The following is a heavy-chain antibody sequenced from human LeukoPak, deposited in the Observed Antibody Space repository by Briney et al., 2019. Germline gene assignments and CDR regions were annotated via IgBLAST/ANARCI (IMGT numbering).Heavy chain of an antibody. Sequence: GGSLRLSCAASGFTFGDYAMHWVRQAPGKGLEWVSGISWNSGSIGYADSVKGRFTISRDNAKNSLYLQMNSLRAEDTALYYCAKGYGSGSYYDFDYWGQGTLVTVSS. CDR2: ISWNSGSI. D-gene: IGHD3-10*01. CDR1: GFTFGDYA. V-gene: IGHV3-9*01. J-gene: IGHJ4*02. CDR3: AKGYGSGSYYDFDY.